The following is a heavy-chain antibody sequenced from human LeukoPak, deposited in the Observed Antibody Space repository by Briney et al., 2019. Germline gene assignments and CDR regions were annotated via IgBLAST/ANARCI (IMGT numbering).Heavy chain of an antibody. V-gene: IGHV4-59*01. CDR3: ARGGAFDI. Sequence: PSETLSLTCTVSGASISSYYWSWIRQPPGKGLEWIGYIYYSGSTYYNPSLKSRVTISVDTSKNQFSLKLSSVTAADTAVYYCARGGAFDIWGQGTMVTVSP. CDR1: GASISSYY. J-gene: IGHJ3*02. CDR2: IYYSGST.